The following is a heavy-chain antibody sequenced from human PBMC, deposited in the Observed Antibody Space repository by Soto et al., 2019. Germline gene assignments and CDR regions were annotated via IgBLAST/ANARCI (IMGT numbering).Heavy chain of an antibody. CDR1: GYTFTSYG. CDR3: ARSGKEWELLSEAAV. J-gene: IGHJ4*02. V-gene: IGHV1-18*01. CDR2: ISSYNGNT. Sequence: GASVKVSCKASGYTFTSYGISWVRQAPGQGLEWMGWISSYNGNTNYAQNLQGRVTMTTDTSTSTGYMELRSLRSDDTAVYYCARSGKEWELLSEAAVWGQGTVVTVSS. D-gene: IGHD1-26*01.